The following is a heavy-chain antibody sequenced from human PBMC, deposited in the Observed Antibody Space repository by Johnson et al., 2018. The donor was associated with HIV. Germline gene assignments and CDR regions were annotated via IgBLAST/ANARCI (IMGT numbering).Heavy chain of an antibody. CDR2: IWYDGSNK. J-gene: IGHJ3*01. D-gene: IGHD5-24*01. CDR1: GFTFSSYG. Sequence: QVQLMESGGGVVQPGRSLRLSCAASGFTFSSYGMHWVRQAPGKGLEWVAVIWYDGSNKYYADSVQGRFTISRENAKNSLYLQMNSLRAEDTAVYYCAREMAWEDAFDVWGQGTMVTVSS. V-gene: IGHV3-33*01. CDR3: AREMAWEDAFDV.